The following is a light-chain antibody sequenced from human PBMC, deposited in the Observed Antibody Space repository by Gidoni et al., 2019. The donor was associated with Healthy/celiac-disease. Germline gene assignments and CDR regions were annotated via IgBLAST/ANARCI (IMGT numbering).Light chain of an antibody. J-gene: IGKJ1*01. CDR2: GAS. V-gene: IGKV3-15*01. CDR1: PSVSSN. Sequence: ELVMTHSPATLSVSPGERATLSCRASPSVSSNLAWYQQKPGQAPRLLIYGASPRATGIPARFSGSGSGTEFTLTISSLQSEDFAVYYCQQYNNWPKTFGQGTKVEIK. CDR3: QQYNNWPKT.